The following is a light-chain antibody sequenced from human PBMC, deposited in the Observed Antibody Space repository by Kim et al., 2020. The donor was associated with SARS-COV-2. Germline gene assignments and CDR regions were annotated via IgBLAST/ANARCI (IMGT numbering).Light chain of an antibody. CDR2: GRN. CDR1: SLRSYY. J-gene: IGLJ2*01. V-gene: IGLV3-19*01. CDR3: QSRDSGGKVV. Sequence: VALGQTVRITCQGDSLRSYYATWYQQKPRQAPVLVIYGRNNRPSGIPARFSGSASGNTASLTISGTQAEDEADFYCQSRDSGGKVVFGGGTQLTVL.